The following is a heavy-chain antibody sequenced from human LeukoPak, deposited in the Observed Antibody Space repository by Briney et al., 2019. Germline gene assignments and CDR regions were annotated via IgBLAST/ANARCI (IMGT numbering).Heavy chain of an antibody. CDR1: GGSISSSSYY. CDR2: IYYSGST. V-gene: IGHV4-39*07. J-gene: IGHJ5*02. Sequence: SETLSLTCTVSGGSISSSSYYWGWIRQPPGKGLEWIGSIYYSGSTYYNPSLKSRVTMSVDTSKNQFSLKLSSVTAADTAVYYCATHLRFLEWLSLNWFDPWGQGTLVTVSS. CDR3: ATHLRFLEWLSLNWFDP. D-gene: IGHD3-3*01.